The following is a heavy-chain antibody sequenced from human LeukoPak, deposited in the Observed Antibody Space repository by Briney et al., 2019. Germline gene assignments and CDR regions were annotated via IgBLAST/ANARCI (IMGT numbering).Heavy chain of an antibody. CDR2: IKQDGSEK. J-gene: IGHJ4*02. V-gene: IGHV3-7*03. Sequence: GSLRLSCTASGFTFSNYAMTWVRQAPGKGLEWVANIKQDGSEKYYVDSVKGRFTISRDNAENSLSLQMNSLRAEDTAVYYCASAGGDSRSPLPFYYWGQGTLVTVSS. CDR3: ASAGGDSRSPLPFYY. D-gene: IGHD6-6*01. CDR1: GFTFSNYA.